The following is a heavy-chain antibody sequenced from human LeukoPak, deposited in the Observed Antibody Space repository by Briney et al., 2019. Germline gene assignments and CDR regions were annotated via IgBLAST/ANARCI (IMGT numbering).Heavy chain of an antibody. CDR3: ARGGYDFWSGYYAGNWFDP. CDR2: INPSGGST. D-gene: IGHD3-3*01. Sequence: ASVKVSCKASGYTFTSYYMHWVRQAPGQGLEWMGIINPSGGSTSYAQKFQGRVTMTRDTSTSTAYMELSSLRSEDTAVYYCARGGYDFWSGYYAGNWFDPWGQGTLVTVSS. CDR1: GYTFTSYY. J-gene: IGHJ5*02. V-gene: IGHV1-46*01.